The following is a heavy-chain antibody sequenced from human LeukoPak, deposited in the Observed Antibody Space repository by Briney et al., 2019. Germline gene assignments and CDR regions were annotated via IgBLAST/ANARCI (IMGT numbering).Heavy chain of an antibody. CDR2: IYSGGST. D-gene: IGHD6-19*01. Sequence: GGSLRLSCAASGFTVSNNYMSWVRQAPGKGLEWVSVIYSGGSTYYADSVKGRFTISRDNSKNTLYLQMNSLRAEDTAMYYCVREGSSGWYEFWFDPWGQGTLVTVSS. J-gene: IGHJ5*02. CDR3: VREGSSGWYEFWFDP. V-gene: IGHV3-66*01. CDR1: GFTVSNNY.